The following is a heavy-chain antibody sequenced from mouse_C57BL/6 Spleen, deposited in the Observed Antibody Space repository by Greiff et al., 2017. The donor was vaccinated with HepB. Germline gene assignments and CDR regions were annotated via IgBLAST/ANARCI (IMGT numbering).Heavy chain of an antibody. J-gene: IGHJ2*01. CDR1: GYAFSSSW. CDR2: IYPGDGDT. D-gene: IGHD2-3*01. V-gene: IGHV1-82*01. CDR3: ARWGYDYSDY. Sequence: QVQLQQSGPELVKPGASAKISCKASGYAFSSSWMNWVKQRPGKGLEWIGRIYPGDGDTNYNGKFKGKATLTADKSSSTAYMQLSSLTSEDSAVYFCARWGYDYSDYWGQGTTLTVSS.